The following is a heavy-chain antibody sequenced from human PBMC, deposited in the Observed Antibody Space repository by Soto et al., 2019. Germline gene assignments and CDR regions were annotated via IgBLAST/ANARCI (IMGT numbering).Heavy chain of an antibody. Sequence: SETLSLTSSVSGESIGSGGHYWNWIRQRPEKGLEWXGYXXYXGXXXYXXSLRSRLTISLDTSKNQFFLRLVSVTAADTALYYCARTDRDFYGLDVWGQGTTVTVSS. CDR3: ARTDRDFYGLDV. CDR1: GESIGSGGHY. V-gene: IGHV4-31*03. J-gene: IGHJ6*02. CDR2: XXYXGXX.